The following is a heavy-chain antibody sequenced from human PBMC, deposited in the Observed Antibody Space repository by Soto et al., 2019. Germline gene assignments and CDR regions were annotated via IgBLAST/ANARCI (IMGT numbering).Heavy chain of an antibody. CDR2: ISSSSSTI. J-gene: IGHJ4*02. CDR3: ARGGRYSYGNHRGDNFDY. D-gene: IGHD5-18*01. Sequence: GGSLRLSCAASGFTFSSYSMNWVRQAPGKGLEWVSYISSSSSTIYYADSVKGRFTISRDNAKNSLYLQMNSLRDEDTAVYYCARGGRYSYGNHRGDNFDYWGQGTLVTVSS. V-gene: IGHV3-48*02. CDR1: GFTFSSYS.